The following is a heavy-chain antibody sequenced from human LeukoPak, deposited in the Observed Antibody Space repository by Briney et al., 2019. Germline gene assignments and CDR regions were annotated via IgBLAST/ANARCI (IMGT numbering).Heavy chain of an antibody. J-gene: IGHJ4*02. D-gene: IGHD6-13*01. CDR1: GFTFGDYA. Sequence: PGGSLRLSCTASGFTFGDYAMSWFRQAPGKGPEWVGFIRSKAYGGTTEYAASVKGRFTISRDDSKSIAYLQMNSLKTEDTAVYYCTRDRLSSSSWSSTFDYWGQGTLVTVSS. CDR3: TRDRLSSSSWSSTFDY. CDR2: IRSKAYGGTT. V-gene: IGHV3-49*03.